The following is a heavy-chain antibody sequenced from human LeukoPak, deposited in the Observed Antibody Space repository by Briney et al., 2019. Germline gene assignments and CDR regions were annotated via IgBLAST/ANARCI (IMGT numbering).Heavy chain of an antibody. V-gene: IGHV1-69*06. CDR2: IIPTFGTA. Sequence: SVKVSCKASGGTFSSYAISWVRQAPGQGLEWMGGIIPTFGTANYAQKFQGRVTITADKSTSTAYMELSSLRSEDTAVYYCARAAEYSGYDSPQYYFDYWGQGTLVTVSS. D-gene: IGHD5-12*01. CDR1: GGTFSSYA. CDR3: ARAAEYSGYDSPQYYFDY. J-gene: IGHJ4*02.